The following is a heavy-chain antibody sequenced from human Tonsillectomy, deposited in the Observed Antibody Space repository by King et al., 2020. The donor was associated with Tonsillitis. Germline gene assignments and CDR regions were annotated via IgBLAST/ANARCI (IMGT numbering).Heavy chain of an antibody. CDR2: IKQDGSEK. J-gene: IGHJ6*02. CDR1: GFTFSSYW. D-gene: IGHD6-6*01. Sequence: VQLVESGGGLVQPGGSLRLSCAASGFTFSSYWMSWVRQAPGKGLEWVANIKQDGSEKYYVDSVKGRFTISRDNAKNSLYLQMNSLRAEDTAVYYCARDLAARPLYYYYGMDVWGQGTTVTVSS. V-gene: IGHV3-7*01. CDR3: ARDLAARPLYYYYGMDV.